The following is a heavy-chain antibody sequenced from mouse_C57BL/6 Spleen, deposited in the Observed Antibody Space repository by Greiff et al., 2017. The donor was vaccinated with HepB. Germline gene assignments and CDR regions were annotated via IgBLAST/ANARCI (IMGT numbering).Heavy chain of an antibody. CDR1: GYAFSSSW. J-gene: IGHJ3*01. Sequence: QVHVQQSGPELVKPGASVKISCKASGYAFSSSWMNWVKQRPGKGLEWIGRIYPGDGDTNYNGKFKGKATLTADKSSSTAYMQLSSLTSEDSAVYFCASQAYYYGSPVAYWGQGTLVTVSA. D-gene: IGHD1-1*01. CDR2: IYPGDGDT. V-gene: IGHV1-82*01. CDR3: ASQAYYYGSPVAY.